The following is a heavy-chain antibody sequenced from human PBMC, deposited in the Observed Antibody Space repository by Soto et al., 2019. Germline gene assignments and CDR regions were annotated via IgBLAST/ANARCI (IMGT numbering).Heavy chain of an antibody. V-gene: IGHV1-69*01. Sequence: QVQLVQSGAEVKKPGSSVKVSCKASGGTFSSYAISWVRQAPGQGLEWMGGIIPIFGTANYAQKFQGRVTITADESTSTAYMELSSLSSEDTAVYYCARDHELELPYYYYDGMDVWGQGTTVTGSS. CDR1: GGTFSSYA. CDR2: IIPIFGTA. D-gene: IGHD1-7*01. J-gene: IGHJ6*02. CDR3: ARDHELELPYYYYDGMDV.